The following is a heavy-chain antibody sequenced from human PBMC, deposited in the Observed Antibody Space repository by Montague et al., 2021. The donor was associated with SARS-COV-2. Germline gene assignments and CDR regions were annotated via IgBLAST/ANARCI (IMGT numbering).Heavy chain of an antibody. CDR1: GFTFSSHD. V-gene: IGHV3-13*01. Sequence: SRRLSLSASGFTFSSHDMHWVRQSPGKGLQWVSAIGTAGDTYYEGSVEGRFTISREDAKSSLSLQMTSLTAGDTAVYYCARAHADSVYHFWSGSVTSTSLDVWGKGTAVTVSS. J-gene: IGHJ6*04. CDR3: ARAHADSVYHFWSGSVTSTSLDV. CDR2: IGTAGDT. D-gene: IGHD3-3*01.